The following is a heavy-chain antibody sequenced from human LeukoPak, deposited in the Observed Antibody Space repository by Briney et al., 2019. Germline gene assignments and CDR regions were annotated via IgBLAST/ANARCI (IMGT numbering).Heavy chain of an antibody. CDR1: GFTFSSYW. V-gene: IGHV3-7*01. D-gene: IGHD6-13*01. Sequence: GGSLRLSCAASGFTFSSYWMSWVRQAPGKGLEWVANIKQDGSEKYYVDSVKGRFTISRDNAKNSLYLQMNSLRAEDTAVYYCARDGTYSSSWANRFDPWGQGTLVTVSS. J-gene: IGHJ5*02. CDR2: IKQDGSEK. CDR3: ARDGTYSSSWANRFDP.